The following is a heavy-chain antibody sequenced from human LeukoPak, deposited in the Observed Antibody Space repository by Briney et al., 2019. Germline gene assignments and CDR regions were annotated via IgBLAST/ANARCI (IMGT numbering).Heavy chain of an antibody. D-gene: IGHD5-12*01. J-gene: IGHJ5*02. CDR1: GYSFSNYD. V-gene: IGHV1-18*01. CDR3: VRGGYMHGYDA. Sequence: ASVKVSCKASGYSFSNYDISWVRQAPGQGLEWMGWISGYNGKTNYAQKFQGRVTVTTDKSTSTAYMDLRSLRFDDTAVYYCVRGGYMHGYDAWGQGVLVSVSS. CDR2: ISGYNGKT.